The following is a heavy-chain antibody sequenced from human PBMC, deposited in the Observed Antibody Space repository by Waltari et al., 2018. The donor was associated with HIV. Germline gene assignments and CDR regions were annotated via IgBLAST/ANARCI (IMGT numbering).Heavy chain of an antibody. CDR3: AGGPTGDLINYDRLAYFDS. V-gene: IGHV4-34*02. CDR1: NTSFHAHH. CDR2: INNDGGA. D-gene: IGHD3-16*01. J-gene: IGHJ4*02. Sequence: QVHLPQWGAGLLKPSGTLSLTCAVYNTSFHAHHWHWIRQSPESGLEWIGEINNDGGATYSLSLRSRTTISVDSAKKQFSLRLTSVTAADIGVYYCAGGPTGDLINYDRLAYFDSWSQGTLVTVSA.